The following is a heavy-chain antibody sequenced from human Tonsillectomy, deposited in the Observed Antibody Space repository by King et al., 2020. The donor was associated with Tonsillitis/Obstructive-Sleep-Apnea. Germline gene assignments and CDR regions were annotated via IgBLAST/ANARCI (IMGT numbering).Heavy chain of an antibody. J-gene: IGHJ6*03. D-gene: IGHD2-21*01. CDR1: GGSFSGYY. Sequence: VQLQQWGAGLLKPSETLSLTCAVFGGSFSGYYWNWIRQPPGKGLEWIGEINHSGSTKCNPSLKSRVTLSVDTSKNQFSLKLTSVTAADTAVFYCARGRIAPAPLFHYSMDVXXKGTAVTVSS. CDR3: ARGRIAPAPLFHYSMDV. CDR2: INHSGST. V-gene: IGHV4-34*01.